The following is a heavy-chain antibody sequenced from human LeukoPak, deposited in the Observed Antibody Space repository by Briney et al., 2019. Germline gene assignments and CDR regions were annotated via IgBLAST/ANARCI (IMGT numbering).Heavy chain of an antibody. V-gene: IGHV4-39*07. J-gene: IGHJ4*02. CDR3: ARRRITIFGVAAYYFDY. Sequence: PSETLSLTCTVSGGSISSGDYYWSWIRQPPGKGLEWIGEINHSGSTNYNPSLKSRVTISVDTSKNQFSLKLSSVTAADTAVYYCARRRITIFGVAAYYFDYWGQGTLVTVSS. CDR1: GGSISSGDYY. D-gene: IGHD3-3*01. CDR2: INHSGST.